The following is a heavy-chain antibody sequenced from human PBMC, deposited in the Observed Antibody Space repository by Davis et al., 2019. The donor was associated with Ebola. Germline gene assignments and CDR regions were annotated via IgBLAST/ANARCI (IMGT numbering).Heavy chain of an antibody. CDR2: IYTGDSDT. J-gene: IGHJ4*02. V-gene: IGHV5-51*01. D-gene: IGHD6-13*01. Sequence: GESLKISCKDSGNSFTSHWIGWVRQMPGKGLEWMGLIYTGDSDTRYSPSFRGQVTISADKSTKTAFLQWSSLKASDTAMYYCARHVYSSSWYDYWGQGTLVTVSS. CDR3: ARHVYSSSWYDY. CDR1: GNSFTSHW.